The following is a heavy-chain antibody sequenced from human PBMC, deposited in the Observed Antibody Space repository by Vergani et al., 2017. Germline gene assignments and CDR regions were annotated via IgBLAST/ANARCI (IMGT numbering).Heavy chain of an antibody. Sequence: QVQLQQSGPGLVKPSQTLLLTCAISGDSVSSNSAAWNWIRQSPSRGLEWLGRTYYRSKWYNDYAVSVKSRITINPDTSKNQFSLKLSSVTAADTAVYYCARENQQQQPEYYFDYWGQGTLVTVSS. CDR3: ARENQQQQPEYYFDY. CDR1: GDSVSSNSAA. D-gene: IGHD6-13*01. CDR2: TYYRSKWYN. J-gene: IGHJ4*02. V-gene: IGHV6-1*01.